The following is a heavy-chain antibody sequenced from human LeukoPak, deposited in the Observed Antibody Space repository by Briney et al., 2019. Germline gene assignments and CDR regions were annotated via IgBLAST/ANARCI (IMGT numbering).Heavy chain of an antibody. J-gene: IGHJ4*02. CDR3: AILHDSGWYEVDY. CDR1: GFTSDDYG. D-gene: IGHD6-19*01. CDR2: INWNGGST. Sequence: GGSLRLSCAASGFTSDDYGMSWVRQAPGKGLEWVSSINWNGGSTGYADSVKGRFTISRDNAKKSLYLQMNSLRVEDTAVHYCAILHDSGWYEVDYWGQGTLVTVSS. V-gene: IGHV3-20*04.